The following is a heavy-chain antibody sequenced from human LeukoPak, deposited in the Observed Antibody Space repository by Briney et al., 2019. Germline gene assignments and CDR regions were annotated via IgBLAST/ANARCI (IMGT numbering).Heavy chain of an antibody. CDR1: GGSLSSYY. Sequence: LSLTCTVSGGSLSSYYWSWIRQPPGKGLEWIGYIYYSGSTNYNPSLKSRVTISVDTSKNQFSLKLSSVTAADTAVYYCARVGSSGYFDYWGQGTLVTVSS. V-gene: IGHV4-59*01. CDR3: ARVGSSGYFDY. D-gene: IGHD3-22*01. J-gene: IGHJ4*02. CDR2: IYYSGST.